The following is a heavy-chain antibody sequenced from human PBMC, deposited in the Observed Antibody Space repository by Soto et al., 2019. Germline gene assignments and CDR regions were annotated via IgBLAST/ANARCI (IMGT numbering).Heavy chain of an antibody. CDR3: ARGVEEAAGGLRHYYYYMDV. Sequence: PGGSLRLSCAASGFTFSSYSMNWVRQAPGKGLEWVSYISSSSSTIYYADSVKGRFTISRDNAKNSLYLQMNSLRAEDTAVYYCARGVEEAAGGLRHYYYYMDVWGKGTTVTVSS. CDR2: ISSSSSTI. V-gene: IGHV3-48*01. J-gene: IGHJ6*03. D-gene: IGHD6-13*01. CDR1: GFTFSSYS.